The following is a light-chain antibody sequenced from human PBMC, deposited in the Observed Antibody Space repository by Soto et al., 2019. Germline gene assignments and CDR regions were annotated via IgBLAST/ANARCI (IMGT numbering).Light chain of an antibody. V-gene: IGKV1-9*01. CDR1: QDIAIY. J-gene: IGKJ3*01. CDR3: QQANSFPPT. CDR2: AAS. Sequence: IQLTQSPSSLSASVGDRVTITCRASQDIAIYLAWYQQKPGEATKLLIYAASTLYGGVPSRVSGSGSGTDVALTITSLQAEDLGTYYCQQANSFPPTFGPGTKVDIK.